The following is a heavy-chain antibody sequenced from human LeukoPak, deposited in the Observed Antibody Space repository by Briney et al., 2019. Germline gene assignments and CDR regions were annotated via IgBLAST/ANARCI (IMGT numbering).Heavy chain of an antibody. Sequence: QSGGSLRLSCAASGFTFSGSAMTWVRQVLGKGLEWVSTTGVSGSYYADSVKGRFTISRDNSKNTLYLQMNSLRAEDTAVYYCARCYTYGTTWFGGLDVWGQGTTVTVSS. V-gene: IGHV3-23*01. CDR2: TGVSGS. D-gene: IGHD3-10*01. CDR3: ARCYTYGTTWFGGLDV. J-gene: IGHJ6*02. CDR1: GFTFSGSA.